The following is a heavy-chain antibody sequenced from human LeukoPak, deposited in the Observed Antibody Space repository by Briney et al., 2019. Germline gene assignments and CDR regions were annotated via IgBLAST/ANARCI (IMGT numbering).Heavy chain of an antibody. D-gene: IGHD6-19*01. J-gene: IGHJ4*02. V-gene: IGHV4-59*12. Sequence: SETLSLTCTVSGGSISSYYWSWIRQSPGKGLECIGYIHYTGSTNYNPSLKSRVTISVETSKNQFSLKLSSVTAADTAVYYCASGTIAVAGIFDYWGQGILVTVSS. CDR1: GGSISSYY. CDR2: IHYTGST. CDR3: ASGTIAVAGIFDY.